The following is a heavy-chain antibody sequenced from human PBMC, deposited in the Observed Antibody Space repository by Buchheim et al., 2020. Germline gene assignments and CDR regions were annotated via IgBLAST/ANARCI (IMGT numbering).Heavy chain of an antibody. CDR3: VHSPHGLPDYGDYGTIYGAAFDY. CDR1: GFSLSSTGVG. CDR2: LYWDDDQ. J-gene: IGHJ4*02. Sequence: QITLKESGPMLVKPTQTLTLTCTFSGFSLSSTGVGVGWVRQSPGKALEWLAILYWDDDQRYRPSLKSRLTITKDTSKNQAVLTMTNMDPVDTATYFCVHSPHGLPDYGDYGTIYGAAFDYWGQGAL. V-gene: IGHV2-5*02. D-gene: IGHD4-17*01.